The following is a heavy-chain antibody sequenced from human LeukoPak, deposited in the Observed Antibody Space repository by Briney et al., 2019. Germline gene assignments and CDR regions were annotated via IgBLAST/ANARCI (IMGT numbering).Heavy chain of an antibody. CDR2: IKQDGSEK. V-gene: IGHV3-7*01. CDR3: AGDGIEVYYDYVWGSLFDY. Sequence: GGSLRLSCAASGFTFSSYWMSWVRQAPGKGLEWVANIKQDGSEKYYVDSVKGRFTISRDNAKNSLYLQMNSLRAEDTAVYYCAGDGIEVYYDYVWGSLFDYWGQGTLVTVSS. J-gene: IGHJ4*02. D-gene: IGHD3-16*01. CDR1: GFTFSSYW.